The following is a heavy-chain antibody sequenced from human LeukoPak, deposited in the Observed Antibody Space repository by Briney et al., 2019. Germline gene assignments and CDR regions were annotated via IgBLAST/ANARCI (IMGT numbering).Heavy chain of an antibody. CDR2: FDPEDGET. CDR1: GYTLTELS. Sequence: ASVKVSCKVSGYTLTELSMHWVRQAPGKGLEWMGGFDPEDGETIYAQKFQGRVTMTEDPSTDTAYMELSSLRSEDTAVYYCAIPGGSSRDFDYWGQGTLVTVSS. D-gene: IGHD6-13*01. V-gene: IGHV1-24*01. CDR3: AIPGGSSRDFDY. J-gene: IGHJ4*02.